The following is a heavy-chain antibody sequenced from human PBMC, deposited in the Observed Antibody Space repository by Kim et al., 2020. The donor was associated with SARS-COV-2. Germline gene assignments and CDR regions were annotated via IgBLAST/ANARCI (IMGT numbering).Heavy chain of an antibody. D-gene: IGHD4-17*01. Sequence: ADAVKRRLTITRDNAKNTLYLPMNSLRAEDTAVYYCARIKLDYGDYAFDYWGQGTLVTVSP. V-gene: IGHV3-53*01. J-gene: IGHJ4*02. CDR3: ARIKLDYGDYAFDY.